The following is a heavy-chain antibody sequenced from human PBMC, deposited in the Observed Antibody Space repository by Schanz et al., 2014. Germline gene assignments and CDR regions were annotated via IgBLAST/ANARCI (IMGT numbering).Heavy chain of an antibody. J-gene: IGHJ3*01. Sequence: VQLLESGGDLVKPGGSLRLSCAASGFTFSDYYMSWIRQAPGKGLEWLSYIDRSFTSFYIDSVKGRFTTSRDNAKNSLFLEMTSLRDEDTAVYFCVKDVSYSFDVWGQGTMVSVSS. CDR3: VKDVSYSFDV. V-gene: IGHV3-11*06. CDR2: IDRSFTS. D-gene: IGHD2-21*01. CDR1: GFTFSDYY.